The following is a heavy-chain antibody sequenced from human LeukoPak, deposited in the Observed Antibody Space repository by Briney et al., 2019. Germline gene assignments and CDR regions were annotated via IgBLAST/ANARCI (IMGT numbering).Heavy chain of an antibody. CDR3: ARHLPGIAAADPSGYFDY. CDR2: IYHSGST. V-gene: IGHV4-38-2*01. Sequence: PSETLCLTCAVSGYSISSGYYWGWIRQPPGKGLEWIGSIYHSGSTYYNPSLKSRVTISVDTSKNQFSLKLSSVTAADTAVYYCARHLPGIAAADPSGYFDYWGQGTLVTVSS. D-gene: IGHD6-13*01. J-gene: IGHJ4*02. CDR1: GYSISSGYY.